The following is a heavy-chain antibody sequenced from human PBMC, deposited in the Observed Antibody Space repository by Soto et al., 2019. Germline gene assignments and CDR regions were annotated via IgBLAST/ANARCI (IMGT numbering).Heavy chain of an antibody. D-gene: IGHD3-10*01. CDR2: INPNSGGT. CDR3: ARVGGITMVRGVPDY. J-gene: IGHJ4*02. V-gene: IGHV1-2*04. CDR1: GYTFTGYY. Sequence: QVQLVQSGAEVKKPGASVKVSCKASGYTFTGYYMHWVRQAPGQGLEWMGWINPNSGGTNYAQKFQGWVTMTRDTSISTAYMELSRLRSDDTAVYYCARVGGITMVRGVPDYWGQGTLFTVSS.